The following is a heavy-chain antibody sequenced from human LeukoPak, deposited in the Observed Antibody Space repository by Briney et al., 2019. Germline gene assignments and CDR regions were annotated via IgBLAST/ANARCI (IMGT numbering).Heavy chain of an antibody. CDR3: ARDLHTAMVH. Sequence: GGSLRLSCAASGFTFSSYEMNWVRQAPGKGLEWVSYISSSGSTIHYADSVKGRFTISRDNAKNSLYLQMNSLRAEDAAVYYCARDLHTAMVHWGQGTLVTVSS. CDR2: ISSSGSTI. V-gene: IGHV3-48*03. J-gene: IGHJ4*02. D-gene: IGHD5-18*01. CDR1: GFTFSSYE.